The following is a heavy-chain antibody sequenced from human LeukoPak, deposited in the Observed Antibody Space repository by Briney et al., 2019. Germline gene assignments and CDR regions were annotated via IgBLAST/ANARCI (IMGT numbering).Heavy chain of an antibody. D-gene: IGHD3-10*01. CDR3: ARRKSRYYGSGSYYTPFDY. V-gene: IGHV4-34*01. CDR2: INHSGST. J-gene: IGHJ4*02. Sequence: PGGSLRLSCEASGFTFSTFAMIWVRQPPGKGLEWIGEINHSGSTNYNPSLKSRVTISVDTSKNQFSLKLSSVTAADTAVYYCARRKSRYYGSGSYYTPFDYWGQGTLVTVSS. CDR1: GFTFSTFA.